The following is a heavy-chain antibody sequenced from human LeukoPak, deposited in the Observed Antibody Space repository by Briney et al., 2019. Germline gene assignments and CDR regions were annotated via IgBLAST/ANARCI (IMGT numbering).Heavy chain of an antibody. CDR3: ARDLAAAGTIDP. J-gene: IGHJ5*02. Sequence: SETLSLTCTVSGGSISSSSYYWGWIRQPPGKGLEWIGEINHSGSTNYNPSLKSRVTISVDTSKNQFSLKLSSVTAADTAVYYCARDLAAAGTIDPWGQGTLVTVSS. V-gene: IGHV4-39*07. CDR1: GGSISSSSYY. D-gene: IGHD6-13*01. CDR2: INHSGST.